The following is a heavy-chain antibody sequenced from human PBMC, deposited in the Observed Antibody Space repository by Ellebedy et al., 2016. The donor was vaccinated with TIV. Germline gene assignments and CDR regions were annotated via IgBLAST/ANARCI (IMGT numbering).Heavy chain of an antibody. V-gene: IGHV1-3*01. J-gene: IGHJ6*02. D-gene: IGHD6-13*01. CDR1: GYTFTSYA. Sequence: ASVKVSCKASGYTFTSYAMHWVRQAPGQRLEWMGWINAGNGNTKYSQKFQGRVTITRDTSASTAYMELSSLRSEDTAVYYCARSLYSSSWYAPHYYYGMDAWGQGTTVTVSS. CDR2: INAGNGNT. CDR3: ARSLYSSSWYAPHYYYGMDA.